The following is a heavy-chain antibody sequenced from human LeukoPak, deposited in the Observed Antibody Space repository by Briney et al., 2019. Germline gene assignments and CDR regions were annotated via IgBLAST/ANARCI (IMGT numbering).Heavy chain of an antibody. J-gene: IGHJ4*02. CDR2: ITSSSSYI. CDR3: ARVYSSSWYSGY. V-gene: IGHV3-21*01. Sequence: GGSLRLSCAASGFSFNSYSMNWVRQAPGKGLGWVSSITSSSSYIYYADSVKGRFTISRDNAKNSLYPQMNSLRAEDTAVYYCARVYSSSWYSGYWGQGTLVTVSS. CDR1: GFSFNSYS. D-gene: IGHD6-13*01.